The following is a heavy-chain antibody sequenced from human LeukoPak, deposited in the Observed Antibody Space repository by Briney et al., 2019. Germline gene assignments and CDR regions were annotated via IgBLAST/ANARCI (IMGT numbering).Heavy chain of an antibody. CDR2: IYTSGST. D-gene: IGHD3-3*01. J-gene: IGHJ6*02. V-gene: IGHV4-61*02. Sequence: SGTLSLTWTVSGGSISSGSYYWSWIRQPAGKGLEWIGRIYTSGSTNYNPSLKSRVTISVDTSKNQFSLKLSSVTAADTAVYYCARGATMEWYYYGMDVWGQGTTVTVSS. CDR1: GGSISSGSYY. CDR3: ARGATMEWYYYGMDV.